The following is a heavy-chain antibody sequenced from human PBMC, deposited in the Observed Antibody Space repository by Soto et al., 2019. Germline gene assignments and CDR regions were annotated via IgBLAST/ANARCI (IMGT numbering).Heavy chain of an antibody. CDR1: GFTFSSYA. CDR2: ISYDGSNK. V-gene: IGHV3-30-3*01. D-gene: IGHD1-1*01. Sequence: PGGSLRLSCAASGFTFSSYAMHWVRQAPGKGLEWVAVISYDGSNKYYADSVKGRFTISRDNSKNTLYLQMNSLRAEDTAVYYWARDSSFPRKLNNIFYYYYGMDVWGKGTTVTVSS. J-gene: IGHJ6*04. CDR3: ARDSSFPRKLNNIFYYYYGMDV.